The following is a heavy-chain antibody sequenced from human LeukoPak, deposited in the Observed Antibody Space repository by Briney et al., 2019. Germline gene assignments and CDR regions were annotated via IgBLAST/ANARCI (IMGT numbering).Heavy chain of an antibody. CDR2: IYYSGST. J-gene: IGHJ4*02. V-gene: IGHV4-39*02. CDR3: ARDFLRAAGSFDY. D-gene: IGHD6-13*01. Sequence: SETLSLTCTVSGGSISSSSYYWGWIRQPPGKGLEWIGSIYYSGSTYYNPSLKSRVTISVDTSKNQFSLKLSSVTAADTAVYYCARDFLRAAGSFDYWGQGTLVTVSS. CDR1: GGSISSSSYY.